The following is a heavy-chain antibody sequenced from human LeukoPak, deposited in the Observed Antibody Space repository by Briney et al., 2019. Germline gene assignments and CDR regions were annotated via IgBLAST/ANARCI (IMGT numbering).Heavy chain of an antibody. CDR3: AGSTYVGGAFDL. CDR1: GGSISSYY. V-gene: IGHV4-59*08. Sequence: PSETLSLTCTVSGGSISSYYWSWIRQPPGKGLEWIGYIYYSGSTNYNPSLKSRVTISVDTSKNQFSLKLSSVTAADTAVYYCAGSTYVGGAFDLWGQGTMVTVSS. CDR2: IYYSGST. D-gene: IGHD3-16*01. J-gene: IGHJ3*01.